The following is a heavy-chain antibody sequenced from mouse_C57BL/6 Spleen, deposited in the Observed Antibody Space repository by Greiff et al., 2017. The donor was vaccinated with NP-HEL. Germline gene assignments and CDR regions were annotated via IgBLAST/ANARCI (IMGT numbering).Heavy chain of an antibody. CDR1: GFTFSSYA. V-gene: IGHV5-4*01. J-gene: IGHJ3*01. CDR2: ISDGGSYT. Sequence: VQLKESGGGLVKPGGSLKLSCAASGFTFSSYAMSWVRQTPEKRLEWVATISDGGSYTYYPDNVKGRFTISRDNAKNNLYLQMSHLKSEDTAMYYCARAYYSNYLFAYWGQGTLVTVSA. D-gene: IGHD2-5*01. CDR3: ARAYYSNYLFAY.